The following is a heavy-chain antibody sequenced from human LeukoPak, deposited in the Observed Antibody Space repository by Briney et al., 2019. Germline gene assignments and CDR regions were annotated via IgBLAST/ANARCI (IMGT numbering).Heavy chain of an antibody. CDR2: ISSSGTTI. J-gene: IGHJ4*02. CDR1: GFTFSSYS. D-gene: IGHD2-2*01. Sequence: GGSLRLSCAASGFTFSSYSMNWVRQAPGKGLEWVSYISSSGTTIYYADSVKGRFTISRDNAKNSLYLQMNSLRAEGTAVYYCARDSTLPGCSSTSCYXDYWXXXTLXTVSX. CDR3: ARDSTLPGCSSTSCYXDY. V-gene: IGHV3-48*01.